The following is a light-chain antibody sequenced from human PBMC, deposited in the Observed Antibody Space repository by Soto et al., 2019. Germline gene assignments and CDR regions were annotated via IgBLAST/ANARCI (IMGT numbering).Light chain of an antibody. CDR3: QQSYSTLTWT. Sequence: DIQMTQSPSSLSASVGDRVTITCRASQSISSYLNWYQQKPWKAHKLLIYAASSLQSGVPSRFSGSGSGTDFTLTISSLQPEDFATYYCQQSYSTLTWTFGQGTKVDIK. V-gene: IGKV1-39*01. CDR1: QSISSY. CDR2: AAS. J-gene: IGKJ1*01.